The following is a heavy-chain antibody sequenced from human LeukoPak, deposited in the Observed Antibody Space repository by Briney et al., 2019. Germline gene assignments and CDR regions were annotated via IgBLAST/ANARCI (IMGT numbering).Heavy chain of an antibody. Sequence: SETLSLTCTVSGYSISSGYYRGWIRQPPGKGLEWTGSIDHSGSTYYNPSLKSRITISVDTSKNQFSLKLSSVTAADTAVYYCARGRVSSSTWYSTYYYYFYMDVWGKGTTVTVSS. V-gene: IGHV4-38-2*02. CDR2: IDHSGST. CDR3: ARGRVSSSTWYSTYYYYFYMDV. D-gene: IGHD1-1*01. CDR1: GYSISSGYY. J-gene: IGHJ6*03.